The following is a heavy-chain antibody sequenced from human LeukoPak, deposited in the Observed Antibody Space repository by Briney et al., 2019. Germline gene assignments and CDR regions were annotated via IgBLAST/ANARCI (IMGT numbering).Heavy chain of an antibody. CDR1: GGSISSGSYY. J-gene: IGHJ4*02. V-gene: IGHV4-61*02. D-gene: IGHD5-24*01. CDR2: ICTSGST. CDR3: ARDEEDGYNSGIDY. Sequence: SETLSLTCTVSGGSISSGSYYWSWIRQPAGKGLEWIGRICTSGSTNYNPSLKSRVTISVDTSKNQFSLKLSSVTAADTAVYYCARDEEDGYNSGIDYWGQGTLVTVSS.